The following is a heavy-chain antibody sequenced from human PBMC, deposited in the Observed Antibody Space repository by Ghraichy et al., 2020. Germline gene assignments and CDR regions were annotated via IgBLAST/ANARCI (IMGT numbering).Heavy chain of an antibody. Sequence: SVKVSCKASGGTFSSYAISWVRQAPGPGLEWMGGIIPIFGTANYAQKFQGRVTITADESTSTAYMELSSLRSEDTAVYYCARDMRVEGLWFGETQDWFDPWGQGTLVTVSS. CDR1: GGTFSSYA. J-gene: IGHJ5*02. CDR2: IIPIFGTA. CDR3: ARDMRVEGLWFGETQDWFDP. D-gene: IGHD3-10*01. V-gene: IGHV1-69*13.